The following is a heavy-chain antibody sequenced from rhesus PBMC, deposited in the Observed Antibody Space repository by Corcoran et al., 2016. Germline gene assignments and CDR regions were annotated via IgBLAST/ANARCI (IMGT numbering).Heavy chain of an antibody. CDR3: AKVRYPSY. Sequence: EVQLVETGGGLVQPGGSLNLSFAASGFTFSSYGLSCVLQAPGKGLEWVSAINSGGGSTYYADSVKGRFTISRDNSKNTLSLQMNSLRAEDTAVYYCAKVRYPSYWGQGVLVTVSS. D-gene: IGHD4-29*01. CDR2: INSGGGST. J-gene: IGHJ4*01. CDR1: GFTFSSYG. V-gene: IGHV3S5*01.